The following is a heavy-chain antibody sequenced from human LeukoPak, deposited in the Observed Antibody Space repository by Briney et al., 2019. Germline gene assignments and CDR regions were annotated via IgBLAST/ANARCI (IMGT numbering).Heavy chain of an antibody. CDR1: GFTFSSYG. CDR2: ISYDGSNK. Sequence: GGSLRLSCAASGFTFSSYGMHWVRQAPGKGLEWVAVISYDGSNKYYADSVKGRFTISRDNSKNTLYLQMNSLRAEDTAVYYCAKDDRSTDAFDFSGQGTMVTVSS. J-gene: IGHJ3*01. CDR3: AKDDRSTDAFDF. V-gene: IGHV3-30*18.